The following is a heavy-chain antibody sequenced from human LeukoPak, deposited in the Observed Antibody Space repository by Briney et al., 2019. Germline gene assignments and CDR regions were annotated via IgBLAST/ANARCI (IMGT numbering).Heavy chain of an antibody. CDR1: GGSISTYY. D-gene: IGHD6-6*01. Sequence: KSSETLSLTCTVSGGSISTYYWSWIRQPAGKGLEWIGRIHTSGNSDYNPSLKSRVTMSVDTSKNQFSLKVRSVTAADTAVYYYAREGSATARPFVSNDYWGQGTLVTVSS. CDR3: AREGSATARPFVSNDY. V-gene: IGHV4-4*07. J-gene: IGHJ4*02. CDR2: IHTSGNS.